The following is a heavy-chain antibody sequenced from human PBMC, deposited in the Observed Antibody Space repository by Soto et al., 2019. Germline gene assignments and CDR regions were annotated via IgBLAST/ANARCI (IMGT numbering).Heavy chain of an antibody. CDR1: GFTFSSYV. V-gene: IGHV3-23*01. Sequence: GSLRLSCAASGFTFSSYVMSWVRQAPGKGLEWVSAISGSGGSTYYADSVKGRFTISRDNSKNTLSLQMNSLRAEDTAVYYCAKDFGTSYYGSGDDAFDIWGQGT. CDR2: ISGSGGST. CDR3: AKDFGTSYYGSGDDAFDI. J-gene: IGHJ3*02. D-gene: IGHD3-10*01.